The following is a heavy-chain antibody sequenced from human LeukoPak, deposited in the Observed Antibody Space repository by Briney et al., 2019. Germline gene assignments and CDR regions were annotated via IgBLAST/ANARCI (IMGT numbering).Heavy chain of an antibody. CDR2: ISAYNGNT. CDR3: ARDRWYSRNWNDAVDI. Sequence: WASVKVSCKTSGYSFTSYGISWVRQAPGQGLEWMGWISAYNGNTNYAQKVQGRVTMTTDTSTSTAYMELRSLRSDDTAVYYCARDRWYSRNWNDAVDIWGQGTMVTVSS. D-gene: IGHD6-13*01. J-gene: IGHJ3*02. CDR1: GYSFTSYG. V-gene: IGHV1-18*01.